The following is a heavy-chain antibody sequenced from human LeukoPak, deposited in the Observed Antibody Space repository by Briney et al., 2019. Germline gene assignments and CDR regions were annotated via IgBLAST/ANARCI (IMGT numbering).Heavy chain of an antibody. D-gene: IGHD1-1*01. V-gene: IGHV3-7*02. Sequence: GGSLRLSCTASGFTFSNYWMTWVRQAPGKGLAWVANIEPDGGQEHYVDSVKGRFTISRDNAKHSVSLQMNSLRAEDTVVYYCAAGSYDADHWGQGTLVTVSS. CDR1: GFTFSNYW. J-gene: IGHJ4*01. CDR2: IEPDGGQE. CDR3: AAGSYDADH.